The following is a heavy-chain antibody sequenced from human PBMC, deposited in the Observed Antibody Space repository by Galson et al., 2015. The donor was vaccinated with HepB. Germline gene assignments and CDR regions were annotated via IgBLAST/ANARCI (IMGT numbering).Heavy chain of an antibody. CDR1: RFTFSSYW. CDR2: IKQDGSEK. J-gene: IGHJ4*02. Sequence: SLRLSCAASRFTFSSYWMSWVRQAPGKGLGWVANIKQDGSEKYYVDSVKGRFTISRDNAENSLYLQMNSLRAEDTAVYYCATSRTFDYWGLGTLVTVSS. V-gene: IGHV3-7*01. CDR3: ATSRTFDY.